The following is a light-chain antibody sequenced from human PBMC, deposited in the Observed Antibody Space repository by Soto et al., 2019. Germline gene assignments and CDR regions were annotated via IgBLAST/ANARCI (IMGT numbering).Light chain of an antibody. Sequence: DIQMTQSPSTLSGSVGDRVTITCRASQTISSWLAWYQQKPGKAPKLLIYKASTLKSGVPSRFSGSGSGTDFTFTISSLQPDDFATYYCQHYNSYSEAFGQVTKVELK. CDR2: KAS. J-gene: IGKJ1*01. CDR3: QHYNSYSEA. V-gene: IGKV1-5*03. CDR1: QTISSW.